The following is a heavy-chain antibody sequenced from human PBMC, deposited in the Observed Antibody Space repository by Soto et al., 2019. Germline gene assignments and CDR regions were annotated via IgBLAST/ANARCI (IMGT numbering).Heavy chain of an antibody. CDR2: ISGSGGST. Sequence: PGVSLRRSYTASGFTFSSYAMSWVRQAPGKGLEWVSAISGSGGSTYYADSVKGRFTISRDNSKNTLYLQMNSLRAEDTAVYYCAKWPRGPHYYYYGMDVWGQGT. CDR1: GFTFSSYA. V-gene: IGHV3-23*01. D-gene: IGHD5-12*01. CDR3: AKWPRGPHYYYYGMDV. J-gene: IGHJ6*02.